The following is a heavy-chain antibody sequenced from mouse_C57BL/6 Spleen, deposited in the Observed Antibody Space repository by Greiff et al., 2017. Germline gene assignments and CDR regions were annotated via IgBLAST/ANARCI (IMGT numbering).Heavy chain of an antibody. D-gene: IGHD2-4*01. CDR2: ISDGGSYT. J-gene: IGHJ2*01. V-gene: IGHV5-4*01. CDR1: GFTFSSYA. CDR3: ARDRGLRRPFDY. Sequence: DVMLVESGGGLVKPGGSLKLSCAASGFTFSSYAMSWVRQTPEKRLEWVATISDGGSYTYYPDNVKGRFTISRDNAKNNLYLQMSHLKSEDTAMYYCARDRGLRRPFDYWGQGTTLTVSS.